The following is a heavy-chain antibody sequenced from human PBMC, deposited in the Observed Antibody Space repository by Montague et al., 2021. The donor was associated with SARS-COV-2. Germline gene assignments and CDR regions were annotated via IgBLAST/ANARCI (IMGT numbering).Heavy chain of an antibody. Sequence: KYYTGNTNYNPSLKSRVTIFIDKSKNHFSLQLSSVTAADTAVYYCARGGTYHYVMDVWGQGTTVAVSS. V-gene: IGHV4/OR15-8*02. CDR3: ARGGTYHYVMDV. J-gene: IGHJ6*02. D-gene: IGHD3-16*01. CDR2: KYYTGNT.